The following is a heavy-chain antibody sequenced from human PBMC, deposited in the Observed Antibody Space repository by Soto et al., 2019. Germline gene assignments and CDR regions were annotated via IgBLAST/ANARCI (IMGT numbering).Heavy chain of an antibody. CDR3: ARVGDSSGYYYPVLYFDY. Sequence: QLQLQESGSGLVKPSQTLSLTCAVSGGSISSGGYSWSWIRQPPGKGLEWIGYIYHSGSTYYNPSLKSRVTISVDRSKNQFSLKLSSVTAADTAVYYCARVGDSSGYYYPVLYFDYWGQGTLVTVSS. CDR2: IYHSGST. CDR1: GGSISSGGYS. D-gene: IGHD3-22*01. V-gene: IGHV4-30-2*01. J-gene: IGHJ4*02.